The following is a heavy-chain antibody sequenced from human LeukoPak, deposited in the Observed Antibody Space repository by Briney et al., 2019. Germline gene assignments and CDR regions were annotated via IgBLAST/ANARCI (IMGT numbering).Heavy chain of an antibody. Sequence: ASVKVSCKVSGYTLTELYMHWVRQAPGKGFEWMRRYDPEKGETIYAQKFQGRVTMTEDTSTDTAYMELSSLRSEDTAVYYCATEGYYDSSGYYTDYWGQGTLVTVSS. CDR1: GYTLTELY. CDR2: YDPEKGET. D-gene: IGHD3-22*01. J-gene: IGHJ4*02. CDR3: ATEGYYDSSGYYTDY. V-gene: IGHV1-24*01.